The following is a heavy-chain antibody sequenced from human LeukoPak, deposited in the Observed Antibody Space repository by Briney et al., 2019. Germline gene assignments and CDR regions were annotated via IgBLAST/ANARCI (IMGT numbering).Heavy chain of an antibody. CDR3: ARAIRLWGAYYYYYYGMDV. D-gene: IGHD5-18*01. CDR1: GGTFSSYA. V-gene: IGHV1-69*13. Sequence: SVKVSCKASGGTFSSYAISWVRQAPGQGLGWMGGIIPIFGTANYAQKFQGRVTITADESTSTAYMELSSPRSEDTAVYYCARAIRLWGAYYYYYYGMDVWGQGTTVTVSS. CDR2: IIPIFGTA. J-gene: IGHJ6*02.